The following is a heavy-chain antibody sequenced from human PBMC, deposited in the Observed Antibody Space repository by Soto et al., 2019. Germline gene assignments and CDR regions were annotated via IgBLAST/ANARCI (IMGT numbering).Heavy chain of an antibody. D-gene: IGHD4-17*01. CDR3: ATTLQTTVTTIEYFQH. CDR2: ISAYNGNT. CDR1: GYTFTSYG. V-gene: IGHV1-18*01. Sequence: QVQLVQSGAEVKKPGASVKVSCKASGYTFTSYGISWVRQAPGQGLEWMGWISAYNGNTNYAQKLQGRVTMTTDTSTSTAYMELRSLGSDDTAVYYCATTLQTTVTTIEYFQHWGQGTLVTVSS. J-gene: IGHJ1*01.